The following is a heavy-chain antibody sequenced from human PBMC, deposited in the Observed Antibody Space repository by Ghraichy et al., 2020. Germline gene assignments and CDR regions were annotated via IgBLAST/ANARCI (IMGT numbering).Heavy chain of an antibody. CDR3: AKDPEEAHDRPDY. J-gene: IGHJ4*02. CDR1: GFTFSSYG. Sequence: GGSLRLSCAASGFTFSSYGMHWVRQAPGKGLEWVAVISYDGSNKYYADSVKGRFTISRDNSKNTLYLQMNSLRAEDTAVYYCAKDPEEAHDRPDYWGQGTLVTVSS. V-gene: IGHV3-30*18. D-gene: IGHD3-22*01. CDR2: ISYDGSNK.